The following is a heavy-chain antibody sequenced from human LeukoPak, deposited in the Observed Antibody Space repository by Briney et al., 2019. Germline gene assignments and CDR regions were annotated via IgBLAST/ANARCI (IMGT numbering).Heavy chain of an antibody. Sequence: GESLKISCAASRSTFSNDWVHWVRQAPGKGLVWVSRINGDGTSTSYADSVRGRFTTSRDNAQNTVDLQMNSLTAEDTAVYLCAREFLPTGAHPDAFDIWGQGTMVTVSS. D-gene: IGHD7-27*01. J-gene: IGHJ3*02. CDR1: RSTFSNDW. V-gene: IGHV3-74*01. CDR3: AREFLPTGAHPDAFDI. CDR2: INGDGTST.